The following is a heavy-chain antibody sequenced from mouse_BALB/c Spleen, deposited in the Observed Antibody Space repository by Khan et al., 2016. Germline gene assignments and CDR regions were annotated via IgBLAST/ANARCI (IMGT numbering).Heavy chain of an antibody. CDR2: IRRGGST. CDR3: ARFYYGSSYWSFD. Sequence: VQLQESGPGLVQPSQSLSITCTVSGFSLTSYGVHWVSQSPGKGLEWLGVIRRGGSTAYYAAFMSRLSITNGSSKSQVFSNMTKLPADDSALYSRARFYYGSSYWSFD. J-gene: IGHJ1*01. CDR1: GFSLTSYG. V-gene: IGHV2-5*01. D-gene: IGHD1-1*01.